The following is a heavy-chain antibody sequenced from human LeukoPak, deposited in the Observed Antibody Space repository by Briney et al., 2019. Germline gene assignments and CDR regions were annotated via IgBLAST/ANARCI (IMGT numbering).Heavy chain of an antibody. J-gene: IGHJ6*03. Sequence: GGSLRLSCAASGFTFDDYAMHWVRQAPGKGLEWVSGISWNSGSIVYADSVKGRFTISRDNAKNSLYLQMNSLRAEDMALYYCAIDTSDGVGATGFYYMDVWGKGTTVTVSS. CDR1: GFTFDDYA. CDR2: ISWNSGSI. CDR3: AIDTSDGVGATGFYYMDV. D-gene: IGHD1-26*01. V-gene: IGHV3-9*03.